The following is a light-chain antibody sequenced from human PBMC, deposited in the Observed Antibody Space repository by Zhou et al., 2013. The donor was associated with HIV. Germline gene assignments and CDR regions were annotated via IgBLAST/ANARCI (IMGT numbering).Light chain of an antibody. CDR1: QEIFTY. V-gene: IGKV1-13*02. CDR2: DAS. J-gene: IGKJ5*01. CDR3: QQLNSFPLT. Sequence: AIQLTQSPSSQSASIGDRVNITCRASQEIFTYLAWYQQTPGKAPRVLIYDASTLQSGVSPRFSGSGSGADFTLTISGLQREDFAIYYCQQLNSFPLTFGQGSRLEI.